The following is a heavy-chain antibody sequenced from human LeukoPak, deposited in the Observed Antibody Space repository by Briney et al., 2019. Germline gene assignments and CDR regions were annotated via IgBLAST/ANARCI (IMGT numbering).Heavy chain of an antibody. D-gene: IGHD4-11*01. J-gene: IGHJ3*02. CDR1: GGSISSGYY. Sequence: PSETLSLTCTVSGGSISSGYYWGWIRQPPGKGLEWIGSIFHSGSTYYNPSLKSRVTISVDTSKNQFSLKLSSVTAADTAVYYCARAHSNYGVNDAFDIWGQGTMVTVSS. CDR3: ARAHSNYGVNDAFDI. V-gene: IGHV4-38-2*02. CDR2: IFHSGST.